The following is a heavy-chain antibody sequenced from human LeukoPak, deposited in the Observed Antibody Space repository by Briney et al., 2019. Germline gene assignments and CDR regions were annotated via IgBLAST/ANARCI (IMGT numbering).Heavy chain of an antibody. CDR2: ISSSGSTI. CDR3: ASVSMIATGGANAFDI. D-gene: IGHD3-22*01. V-gene: IGHV3-11*01. CDR1: GFTFSDYY. Sequence: GGSLRLSCAASGFTFSDYYMSWIRQAPGKGLEWVSYISSSGSTIYYADSVKGRFTISRDNAKNSLYLQMNSLRAEDTAVCYCASVSMIATGGANAFDIWGRGTMVTVSS. J-gene: IGHJ3*02.